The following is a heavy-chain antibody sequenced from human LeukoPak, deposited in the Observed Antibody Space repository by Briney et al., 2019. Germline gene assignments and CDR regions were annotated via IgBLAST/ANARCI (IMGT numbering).Heavy chain of an antibody. Sequence: SQTLSLTCAVSGGSISSGGYSWSWIRQPPGRGLEWIGQIYHSGITHYSPSFKSRVTISVATSKNQFSLRLNSVTAADTAVYYCARVPETFDYWGQGALITVSS. J-gene: IGHJ4*02. V-gene: IGHV4-30-2*01. CDR2: IYHSGIT. CDR3: ARVPETFDY. CDR1: GGSISSGGYS. D-gene: IGHD1-14*01.